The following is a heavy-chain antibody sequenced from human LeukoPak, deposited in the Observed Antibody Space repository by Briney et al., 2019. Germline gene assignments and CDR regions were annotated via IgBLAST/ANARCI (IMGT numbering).Heavy chain of an antibody. CDR3: AKVGRYSGSYRSLDY. J-gene: IGHJ4*02. D-gene: IGHD1-26*01. V-gene: IGHV3-23*01. CDR1: GFTFSSYA. Sequence: PGGSLRLSCAASGFTFSSYAMSWVRQAPGKGLEWVSLISGSGGTTYYADAVKGRFTISRDNSKNTLYLQMNSLRAEDTAVYYCAKVGRYSGSYRSLDYWGQGTLVTVSS. CDR2: ISGSGGTT.